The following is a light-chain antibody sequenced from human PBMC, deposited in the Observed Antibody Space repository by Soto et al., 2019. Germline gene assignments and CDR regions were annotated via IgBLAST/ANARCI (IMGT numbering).Light chain of an antibody. CDR2: DAS. V-gene: IGKV3-11*01. J-gene: IGKJ5*01. Sequence: EIVLTQSPVTLSLSPGERATLSCRASQSVGSYLAWLQQKPGQAPRLLIYDASKRATGIPGRFSGSGSGTDFILTISSLEPEDFAVYYCQQRRDSITFGQGTRLGIK. CDR3: QQRRDSIT. CDR1: QSVGSY.